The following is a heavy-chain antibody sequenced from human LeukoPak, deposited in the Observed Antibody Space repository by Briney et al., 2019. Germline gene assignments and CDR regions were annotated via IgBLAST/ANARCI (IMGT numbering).Heavy chain of an antibody. Sequence: SETLSLTCTVSGGSISSYYWNWIRQPPGKGLEWIGCVYSSGTTNYNPSLKSRLTISVDTSKKQFSLKLSSVTAADTAVYYCARGSSGWYNWFDPWGQGTLVTVSS. D-gene: IGHD6-19*01. J-gene: IGHJ5*02. V-gene: IGHV4-59*01. CDR3: ARGSSGWYNWFDP. CDR2: VYSSGTT. CDR1: GGSISSYY.